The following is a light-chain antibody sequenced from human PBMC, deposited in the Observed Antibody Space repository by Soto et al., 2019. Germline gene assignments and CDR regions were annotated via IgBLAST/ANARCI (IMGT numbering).Light chain of an antibody. CDR3: HHYET. Sequence: EIALTQSPGTLSLSPGDRATLSCRASQSVSRSYLGWYQQKPGQAPRLLMYGASIRAAGVPDRFSGSGSGTEFTLTSSRLEPEDFTVYYCHHYETFGQGTKVEIK. CDR1: QSVSRSY. CDR2: GAS. V-gene: IGKV3-20*01. J-gene: IGKJ1*01.